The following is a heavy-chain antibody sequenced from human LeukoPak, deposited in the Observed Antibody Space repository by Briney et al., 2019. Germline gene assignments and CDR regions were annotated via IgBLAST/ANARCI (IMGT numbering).Heavy chain of an antibody. CDR2: IYSGGST. D-gene: IGHD5-12*01. CDR1: GFTVSSNY. V-gene: IGHV3-66*01. J-gene: IGHJ4*02. CDR3: ARDDGYAAGFVY. Sequence: GGSLRLSCAASGFTVSSNYMSWVRQAPGKGLEWVSVIYSGGSTYYADSVKGRFTISRDNSKNTLYLQMNSLRAEDTAVYYCARDDGYAAGFVYWGQGTLVAVSS.